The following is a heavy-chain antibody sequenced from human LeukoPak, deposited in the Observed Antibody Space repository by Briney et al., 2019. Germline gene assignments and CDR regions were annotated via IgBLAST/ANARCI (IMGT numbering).Heavy chain of an antibody. Sequence: GGSLRLSCAASGFTFSSYAMSWVRQAPGKGLEWVSAISGSGGSTYYADSVKGRFTISRDSSKNTLYLQMNSLRAEDTAVYYCAKDVYGDYWGYYFDYWGQGTLVTVSS. CDR2: ISGSGGST. V-gene: IGHV3-23*01. D-gene: IGHD4-17*01. CDR3: AKDVYGDYWGYYFDY. J-gene: IGHJ4*02. CDR1: GFTFSSYA.